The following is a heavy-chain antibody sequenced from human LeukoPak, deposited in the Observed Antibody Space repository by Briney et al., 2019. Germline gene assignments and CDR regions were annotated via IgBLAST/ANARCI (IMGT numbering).Heavy chain of an antibody. CDR2: VFYSGKT. CDR1: GGSISISSYY. J-gene: IGHJ3*02. Sequence: SETLSLTCTVSGGSISISSYYWSWIRQSPGKGLEWIGYVFYSGKTDYSPSLRSRVSMSVDTSKNQFSLKVTSVTAADTAVYYCARDTNMRDSFDIWGQGTMVTVSS. V-gene: IGHV4-61*01. D-gene: IGHD2-8*01. CDR3: ARDTNMRDSFDI.